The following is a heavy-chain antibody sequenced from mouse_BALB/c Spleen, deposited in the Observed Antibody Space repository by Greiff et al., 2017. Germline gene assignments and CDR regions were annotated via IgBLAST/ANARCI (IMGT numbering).Heavy chain of an antibody. CDR3: ARGEYGNPAWFAY. V-gene: IGHV3-2*02. D-gene: IGHD2-10*02. Sequence: EVKLVESGPGLVKPSQSLSLTCTVTGYSITSDYAWNWIRQFPGNKLEWMGYISYSGSTSYNPSLKSRISITRDTSKNQFFLQLNSVTTEDTATYYCARGEYGNPAWFAYWGQGTLVTVSA. CDR1: GYSITSDYA. J-gene: IGHJ3*01. CDR2: ISYSGST.